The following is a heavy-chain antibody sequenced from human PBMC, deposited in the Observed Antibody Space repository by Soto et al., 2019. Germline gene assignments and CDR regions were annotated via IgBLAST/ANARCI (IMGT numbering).Heavy chain of an antibody. D-gene: IGHD6-13*01. J-gene: IGHJ6*02. CDR3: AKERSSSSWYQGRYYYGMDV. Sequence: GGSLRLSCAASGFTFGSYGMHWVRQAPGKGLEWVAVISYDGSNKYYADSVKGRFTISRDNSKNTLYLQMNSLRAEDTAVYYCAKERSSSSWYQGRYYYGMDVWGQGTTVTVSS. V-gene: IGHV3-30*18. CDR1: GFTFGSYG. CDR2: ISYDGSNK.